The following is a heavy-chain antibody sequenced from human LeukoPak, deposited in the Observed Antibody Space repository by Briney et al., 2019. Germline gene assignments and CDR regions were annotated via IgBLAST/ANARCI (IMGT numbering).Heavy chain of an antibody. CDR1: GFSFNNAW. D-gene: IGHD2-21*02. Sequence: GGSLRLSCAASGFSFNNAWMSWVRQAPGKGLEWVSGISGSGTTTYYAAPVKGRFTISRDNSKDTLYLQMNSLRAEDTAVYYCTKGVTLFDYWGQGTLVTVSS. CDR2: ISGSGTTT. V-gene: IGHV3-23*01. J-gene: IGHJ4*02. CDR3: TKGVTLFDY.